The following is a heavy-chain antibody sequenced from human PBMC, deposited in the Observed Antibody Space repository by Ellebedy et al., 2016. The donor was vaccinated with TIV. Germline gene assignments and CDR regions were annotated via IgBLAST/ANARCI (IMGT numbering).Heavy chain of an antibody. CDR2: IIPVFGTA. J-gene: IGHJ4*02. Sequence: AASVKVSCKASGGTFSSYSINWVRQAPGQGLEWMGGIIPVFGTANYAQRFQGRVTITADESTSTAYMELRNLRSDDTAVYYCARAAWSYDYWGQGTLVTVSS. CDR1: GGTFSSYS. D-gene: IGHD2-15*01. V-gene: IGHV1-69*13. CDR3: ARAAWSYDY.